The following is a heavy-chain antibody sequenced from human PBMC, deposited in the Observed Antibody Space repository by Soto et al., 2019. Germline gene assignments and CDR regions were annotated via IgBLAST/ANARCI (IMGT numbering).Heavy chain of an antibody. CDR3: ARDTLEKLVSAGMDV. D-gene: IGHD6-13*01. Sequence: GGSLRLSCAASGFTFSSYWMSWVRQAPGKGLEWVANIKQDGSEKYYVDSVKGRFTISRDNAKNSLYLQMNSLRAEDTAVYYCARDTLEKLVSAGMDVWGQGTTVTVSS. CDR1: GFTFSSYW. J-gene: IGHJ6*02. V-gene: IGHV3-7*05. CDR2: IKQDGSEK.